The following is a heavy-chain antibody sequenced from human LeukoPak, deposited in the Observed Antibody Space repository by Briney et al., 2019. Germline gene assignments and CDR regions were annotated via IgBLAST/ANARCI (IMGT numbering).Heavy chain of an antibody. Sequence: PGGSLRLSCAASAFTFSGYWMSWVRQAPGRGLEWVANIKQDGSEKYYVDSVKGRFTISRDNAKNSLYLQMNSLRAEDTAVYYCADARYCSGGSCYSGPVAYWGQGTLVTVSS. CDR2: IKQDGSEK. D-gene: IGHD2-15*01. CDR1: AFTFSGYW. J-gene: IGHJ4*02. CDR3: ADARYCSGGSCYSGPVAY. V-gene: IGHV3-7*01.